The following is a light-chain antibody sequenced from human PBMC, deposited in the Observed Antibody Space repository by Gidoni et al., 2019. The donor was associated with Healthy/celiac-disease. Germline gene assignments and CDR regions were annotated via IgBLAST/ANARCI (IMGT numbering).Light chain of an antibody. CDR3: QQSYSTPLFT. Sequence: DIQMTQSPSSLSASVGDRVTITCRSSQSISIYLNWYQQKPGKAPKLLIYAASSLQSGVPSRFSGSGSGTDFTLTISSLQPEDFATYYCQQSYSTPLFTFGPGTKVDSK. CDR1: QSISIY. CDR2: AAS. J-gene: IGKJ3*01. V-gene: IGKV1-39*01.